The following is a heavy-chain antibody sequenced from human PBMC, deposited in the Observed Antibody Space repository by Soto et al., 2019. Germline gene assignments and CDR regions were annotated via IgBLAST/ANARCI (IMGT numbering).Heavy chain of an antibody. CDR3: ASLTVSSAWDF. CDR1: GFNFNNYR. J-gene: IGHJ4*02. D-gene: IGHD6-19*01. V-gene: IGHV3-7*03. Sequence: EVQLVESGGGLVQPGGSLRLSCAVCGFNFNNYRMSWVRQAPGKGLEWVATIKEDGSERYYVPSVRGRFTISRDNAKNSLSLQMNSLRADDTAVYYCASLTVSSAWDFWGQGTLVTVSS. CDR2: IKEDGSER.